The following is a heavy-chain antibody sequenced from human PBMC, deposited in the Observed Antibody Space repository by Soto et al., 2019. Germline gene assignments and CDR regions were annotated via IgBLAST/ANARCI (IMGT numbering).Heavy chain of an antibody. Sequence: QVQLVESGGGVVQPGRSLRLSCAASGFTFSNYGIHWVRQAPGKGLVWVTVISYDGSHKYYADSVKGRFTISRDNSKNTLYLEMNSLRDEDTAVYYCAKRRGDHSNYSWGIDVWGQGTTVTVSS. CDR2: ISYDGSHK. CDR1: GFTFSNYG. CDR3: AKRRGDHSNYSWGIDV. J-gene: IGHJ6*02. V-gene: IGHV3-30*18. D-gene: IGHD4-4*01.